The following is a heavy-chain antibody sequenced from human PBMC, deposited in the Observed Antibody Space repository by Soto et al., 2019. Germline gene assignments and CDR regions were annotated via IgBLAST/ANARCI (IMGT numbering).Heavy chain of an antibody. J-gene: IGHJ4*02. CDR1: GFTVSSNY. V-gene: IGHV3-33*03. D-gene: IGHD1-26*01. CDR2: ICYDGSDK. CDR3: ATMAGTYPY. Sequence: GGSLRLSCAASGFTVSSNYMSWVRQAPGKGLVWVAGICYDGSDKYYADSVKGRFTISRDNAKNIVYLQMSSLRAEDTALYYCATMAGTYPYWGQGTLVTVSS.